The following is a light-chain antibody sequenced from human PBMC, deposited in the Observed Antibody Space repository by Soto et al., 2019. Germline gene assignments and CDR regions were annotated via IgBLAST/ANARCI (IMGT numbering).Light chain of an antibody. Sequence: QSALTQPASVSGSPGQSITISCTGTSSDVGGYNYVSRYQQHPVKAPKLIIYELSNRPSGVSNRFSGSKSGNTAPLTISGLQAEDEADYYCNSYTSKATGVFGTGTKLTVL. V-gene: IGLV2-14*01. CDR2: ELS. CDR3: NSYTSKATGV. CDR1: SSDVGGYNY. J-gene: IGLJ1*01.